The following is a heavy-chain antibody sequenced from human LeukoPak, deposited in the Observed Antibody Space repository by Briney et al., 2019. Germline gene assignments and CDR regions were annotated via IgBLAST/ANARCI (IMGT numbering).Heavy chain of an antibody. CDR1: GFTFSSYG. D-gene: IGHD3-22*01. Sequence: GGSLRLSCAASGFTFSSYGMHWVRQAPGKGLEWVAFIRYDGSNRYYADSVKGRFTISRDNSKNTLYLQMNSLRAEDTAVYYCAKDHQYYYDSSGYQGYYYYYMDVWGKGTTVTISS. CDR2: IRYDGSNR. CDR3: AKDHQYYYDSSGYQGYYYYYMDV. J-gene: IGHJ6*03. V-gene: IGHV3-30*02.